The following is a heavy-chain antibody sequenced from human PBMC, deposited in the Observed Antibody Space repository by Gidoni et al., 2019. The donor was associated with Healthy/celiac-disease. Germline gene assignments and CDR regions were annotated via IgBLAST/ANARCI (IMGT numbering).Heavy chain of an antibody. V-gene: IGHV3-33*01. CDR2: IWYDGSKK. CDR1: GFTFSSYG. CDR3: ARDHDTAMVTLDY. Sequence: QVQLVESGGGVVQPGRSLRLSCAASGFTFSSYGMHWVRQAPGKGLEWVAVIWYDGSKKYYADSVKGRFTISRDNSKNTLYLQMNSLRAEDTAVYYCARDHDTAMVTLDYWGQGTLVTVSS. D-gene: IGHD5-18*01. J-gene: IGHJ4*02.